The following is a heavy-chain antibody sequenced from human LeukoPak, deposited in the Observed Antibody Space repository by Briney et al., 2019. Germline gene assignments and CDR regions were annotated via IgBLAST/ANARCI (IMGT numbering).Heavy chain of an antibody. Sequence: SDTLSLTCAVSGGSISSSNWWSWVRQPPGKGLEWIGAIYHSGSTNYNPSLKSRVTISVDKSKNQFSLKLSSVTAADTAVYYCARVPSTDYYYYYGMDVWGQGTTDTVSS. CDR3: ARVPSTDYYYYYGMDV. V-gene: IGHV4-4*02. CDR2: IYHSGST. CDR1: GGSISSSNW. J-gene: IGHJ6*02.